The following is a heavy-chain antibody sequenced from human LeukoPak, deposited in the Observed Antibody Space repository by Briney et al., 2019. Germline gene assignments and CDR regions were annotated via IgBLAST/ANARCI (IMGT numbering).Heavy chain of an antibody. CDR3: ASGGRGSTWFDP. J-gene: IGHJ5*02. Sequence: PSETLSLTCAVYGGSFSGYYWSWIRQPPGKGLEWIGEINHSGSTNYNPSLKSRVTISVDTSKNQFSLKLSSVTAADTAVYYCASGGRGSTWFDPWGQGTLATVSS. CDR1: GGSFSGYY. V-gene: IGHV4-34*01. CDR2: INHSGST.